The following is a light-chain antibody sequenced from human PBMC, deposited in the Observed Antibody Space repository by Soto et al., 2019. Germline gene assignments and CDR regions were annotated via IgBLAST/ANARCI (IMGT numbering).Light chain of an antibody. CDR3: QRAKSFPLT. Sequence: IPMTQSPSSLSASVGGGVTITCRARQAIRNNLAWSQQIPEKAPKLLISAASSLQSGVPSRFSGSGSGTDFSLNVSGLQQDDFATYCCQRAKSFPLTFGGGTKVEI. V-gene: IGKV1-12*01. CDR2: AAS. J-gene: IGKJ4*01. CDR1: QAIRNN.